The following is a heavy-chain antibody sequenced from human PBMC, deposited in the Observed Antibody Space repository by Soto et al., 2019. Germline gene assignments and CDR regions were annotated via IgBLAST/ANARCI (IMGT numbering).Heavy chain of an antibody. V-gene: IGHV4-31*03. CDR1: GDSISGGASF. Sequence: SETLSLTCTVSGDSISGGASFWSWIRQPPGKGLEWIANVYYSGSSYYNPSLKSRLTISVDTTKNQFSLQLKSMTAADTAVYYCAKLSCTSSTCYFPGCFDPWGQGTLVTVSS. J-gene: IGHJ5*02. D-gene: IGHD2-2*01. CDR3: AKLSCTSSTCYFPGCFDP. CDR2: VYYSGSS.